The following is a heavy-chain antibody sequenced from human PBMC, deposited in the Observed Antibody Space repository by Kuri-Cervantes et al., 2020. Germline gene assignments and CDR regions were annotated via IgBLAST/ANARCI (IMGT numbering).Heavy chain of an antibody. Sequence: GESLKISCAASGFAFSSSAMTWVRQAPQKGLEWVSSISGSGGDTYYADSVKGRFTISRDNSKDTLYLQVNSLRAEDTAIYYCAKWDIVVVPAAITTPNYYYYYGMDVWGKGTTVTVSS. CDR1: GFAFSSSA. CDR2: ISGSGGDT. CDR3: AKWDIVVVPAAITTPNYYYYYGMDV. V-gene: IGHV3-23*01. J-gene: IGHJ6*04. D-gene: IGHD2-2*01.